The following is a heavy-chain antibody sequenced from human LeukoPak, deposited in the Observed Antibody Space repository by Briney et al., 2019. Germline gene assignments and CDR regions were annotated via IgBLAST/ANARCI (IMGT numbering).Heavy chain of an antibody. D-gene: IGHD4-17*01. CDR1: GYSFTSYW. J-gene: IGHJ5*02. V-gene: IGHV5-51*01. CDR2: IYPGDSDT. Sequence: GESLKISCKGSGYSFTSYWIGWVRQMPGKGLEWMGIIYPGDSDTRYSPSFQGQVTISADKSISTAYLQWSSLKASDTAMYYCARNGDYGDYLKGFDPWGQGTLVTVSS. CDR3: ARNGDYGDYLKGFDP.